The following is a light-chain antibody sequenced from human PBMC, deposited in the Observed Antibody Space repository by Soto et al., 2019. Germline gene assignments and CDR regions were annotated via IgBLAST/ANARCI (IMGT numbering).Light chain of an antibody. V-gene: IGKV3-20*01. CDR2: DAS. CDR1: QRVSSTY. J-gene: IGKJ5*01. Sequence: PGERATLSCRASQRVSSTYLAWYQQKPGQAPRLIIYDASSRATGIPDRFSGSGSGTDFTLTISRLEPEDVAVYYCQQYGSSPLTFGQGTRLEIK. CDR3: QQYGSSPLT.